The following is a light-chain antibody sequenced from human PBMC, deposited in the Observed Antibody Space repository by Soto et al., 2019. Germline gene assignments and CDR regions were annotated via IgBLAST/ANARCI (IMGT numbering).Light chain of an antibody. CDR2: GAS. V-gene: IGKV3-20*01. CDR1: QSVSSSY. J-gene: IGKJ1*01. CDR3: HHYCSSPGT. Sequence: EIVLTQSPGTLSLSPGERATLSCRASQSVSSSYLAWYQQKPGQAPRLLIYGASSRATGIPHRFSGSGSGTDFTLTISRLEPEDFALYYCHHYCSSPGTFGHGTKVEIK.